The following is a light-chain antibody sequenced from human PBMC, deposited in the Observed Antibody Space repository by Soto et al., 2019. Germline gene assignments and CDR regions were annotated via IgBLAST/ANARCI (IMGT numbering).Light chain of an antibody. CDR3: QHYKNWA. J-gene: IGKJ1*01. V-gene: IGKV1-5*03. CDR1: QNIGVW. CDR2: KAS. Sequence: DIQMTQSPSTLSAFVGDSVTITCRASQNIGVWLAWYRQKPGKAPDLLIHKASILLTGVPSRFIGSGSGTDFTLTISSLQPDDFATYYCQHYKNWAFGQGTKVEI.